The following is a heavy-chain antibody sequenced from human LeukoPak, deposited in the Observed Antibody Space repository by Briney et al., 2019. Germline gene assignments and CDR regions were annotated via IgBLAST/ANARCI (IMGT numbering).Heavy chain of an antibody. CDR2: IKQDGSEK. CDR1: GLTFSSYG. CDR3: ARDPYSGSYGDYYYYYMDV. D-gene: IGHD1-26*01. Sequence: PGGTLRLSCAASGLTFSSYGMSWVRQAPGKGLEWVANIKQDGSEKYYVDSVKGRFTISRDNAKNSLYLQMNSLRAEDTAVYYCARDPYSGSYGDYYYYYMDVWGKGTTVTISS. V-gene: IGHV3-7*01. J-gene: IGHJ6*03.